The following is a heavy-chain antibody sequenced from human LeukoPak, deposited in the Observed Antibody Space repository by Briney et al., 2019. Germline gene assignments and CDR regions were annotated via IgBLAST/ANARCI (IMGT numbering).Heavy chain of an antibody. J-gene: IGHJ6*02. CDR3: AKDIQLDYYYGMDV. D-gene: IGHD5-18*01. CDR2: ISWNSGSI. Sequence: GGSLRLSCAASGFTFDDYAMHWVRQAPGKGLEWVSGISWNSGSIGYADSVKGRFTISRDNAKNSLYLQMNSLRAEDTALYYRAKDIQLDYYYGMDVWGQGTTVTVSS. CDR1: GFTFDDYA. V-gene: IGHV3-9*01.